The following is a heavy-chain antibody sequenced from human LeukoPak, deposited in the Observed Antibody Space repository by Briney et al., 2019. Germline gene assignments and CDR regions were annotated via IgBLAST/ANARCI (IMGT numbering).Heavy chain of an antibody. V-gene: IGHV1-46*01. CDR1: GYTFTSYY. Sequence: ASVKVSCKASGYTFTSYYMHWVRQAPGQGLEWMGIINPSGGSTSYAQKFQGRVTMTRDMSTSTVYMELSSLRSGDTAVYYCARDNHLLTGYGRHFDYWGQGTLVTVSS. D-gene: IGHD3-9*01. CDR2: INPSGGST. CDR3: ARDNHLLTGYGRHFDY. J-gene: IGHJ4*02.